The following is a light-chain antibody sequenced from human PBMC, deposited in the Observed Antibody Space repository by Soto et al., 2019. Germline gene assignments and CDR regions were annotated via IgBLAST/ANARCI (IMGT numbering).Light chain of an antibody. Sequence: GDRVTITCRASQGISSWLAWYQQKPGKAPKLLIYDASSLESGVPSRFSGSGSGTEFTLTISSLQPDDFATYYCQQYNSYNTFGQGTKLEIK. CDR3: QQYNSYNT. J-gene: IGKJ2*01. CDR2: DAS. V-gene: IGKV1-5*01. CDR1: QGISSW.